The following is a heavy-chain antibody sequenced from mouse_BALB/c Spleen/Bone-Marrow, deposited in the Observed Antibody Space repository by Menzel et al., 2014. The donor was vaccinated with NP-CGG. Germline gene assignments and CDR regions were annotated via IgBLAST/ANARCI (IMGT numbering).Heavy chain of an antibody. J-gene: IGHJ2*01. D-gene: IGHD1-2*01. CDR2: ISSGGGST. CDR1: GFGFNSSD. V-gene: IGHV5-12-1*01. CDR3: ATHYYGRFDY. Sequence: EVKLVESGGGLVKPGGSLKLSCAASGFGFNSSDMSWVRQTPEKRLEWVAYISSGGGSTYYPDTVKGRFTISRDNAKNTLYLQMSSLKSEDTAMYYCATHYYGRFDYWGQGTTLTVSS.